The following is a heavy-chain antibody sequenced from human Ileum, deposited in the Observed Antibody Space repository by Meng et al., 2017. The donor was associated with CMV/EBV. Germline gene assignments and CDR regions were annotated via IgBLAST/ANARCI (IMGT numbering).Heavy chain of an antibody. CDR3: ARGQSKGQGPEYYDSSGYYFDY. CDR1: GGSVSSGSYF. CDR2: IYYSGST. V-gene: IGHV4-61*01. D-gene: IGHD3-22*01. Sequence: SETLSLTCTVSGGSVSSGSYFWSWIRQPPGKGLEWIGYIYYSGSTNYNPSLKSRVTISVDTSKNQFSLNLGSVTAADTAVYYCARGQSKGQGPEYYDSSGYYFDYWGQGTLVTVSS. J-gene: IGHJ4*02.